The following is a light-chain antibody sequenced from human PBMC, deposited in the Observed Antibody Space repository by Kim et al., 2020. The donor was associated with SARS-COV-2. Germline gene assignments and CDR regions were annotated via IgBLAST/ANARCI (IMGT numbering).Light chain of an antibody. CDR2: DVS. J-gene: IGLJ1*01. Sequence: GQSFTISCTGTGSDVGGYNSVSWYQQHPGKAPKLMIYDVSKRPSGVPDRFSGSKSGNTASLTISGLQAEDEADYYCCSYAGSYTYVFGTGTKVTVL. CDR1: GSDVGGYNS. CDR3: CSYAGSYTYV. V-gene: IGLV2-11*01.